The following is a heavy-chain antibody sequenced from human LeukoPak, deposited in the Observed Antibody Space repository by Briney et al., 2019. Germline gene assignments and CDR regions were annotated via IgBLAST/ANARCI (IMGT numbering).Heavy chain of an antibody. CDR1: GGSISSGGFY. CDR3: ARTITIYGVPCYLDY. Sequence: SQTLSLTCTVSGGSISSGGFYWTWIRQHPGKGLEWIGYIYNSGSPYYNPSLKSRVTMSVDTSKNQFSLKLRSVTAADTAVYYCARTITIYGVPCYLDYWGQGTLVTVSS. D-gene: IGHD3-3*01. V-gene: IGHV4-31*03. CDR2: IYNSGSP. J-gene: IGHJ4*02.